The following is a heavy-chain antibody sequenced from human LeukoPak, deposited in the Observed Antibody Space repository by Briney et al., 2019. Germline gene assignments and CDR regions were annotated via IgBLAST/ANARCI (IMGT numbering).Heavy chain of an antibody. V-gene: IGHV3-23*01. CDR2: ISASGGSI. CDR3: TVDLDY. CDR1: GFTFSTYA. J-gene: IGHJ4*02. Sequence: GGSLRLSCAASGFTFSTYAMSWVRQAPGKGLEWVSVISASGGSISYTDSVKGRFTISRDNSKNTLYLQMNTLRAEDTAVYHCTVDLDYWGQGTLVTVSS. D-gene: IGHD4-23*01.